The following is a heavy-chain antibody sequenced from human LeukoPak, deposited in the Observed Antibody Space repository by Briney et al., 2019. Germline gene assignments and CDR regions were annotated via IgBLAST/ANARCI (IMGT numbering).Heavy chain of an antibody. Sequence: SETLSLTCTVSGCSISSYYWSWIRQPPGKGLEWIGYIYYSGSTNYNPSLKSRVTISVDTSKNQFSLKLSSVTAADTAVYYCARVPRLSGSYYGNYYYGMDVWGQGTTVTVSS. CDR2: IYYSGST. CDR1: GCSISSYY. J-gene: IGHJ6*02. CDR3: ARVPRLSGSYYGNYYYGMDV. V-gene: IGHV4-59*01. D-gene: IGHD1-26*01.